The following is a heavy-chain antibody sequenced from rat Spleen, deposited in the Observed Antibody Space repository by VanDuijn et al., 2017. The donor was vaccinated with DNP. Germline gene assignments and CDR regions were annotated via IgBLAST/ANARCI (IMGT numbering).Heavy chain of an antibody. CDR3: ARYTTGPYAMDA. CDR2: ISYDGSRT. J-gene: IGHJ4*01. D-gene: IGHD1-6*01. CDR1: GFTFSDYN. V-gene: IGHV5-7*01. Sequence: EVQLVESGGDLVQPGRSLKISCAASGFTFSDYNMAWVRQAPKKGLEWVATISYDGSRTYYRDSVKGRFTISRDNAKSTLDLQMDSLRSEDTATYYCARYTTGPYAMDAWGQGTSVTVSS.